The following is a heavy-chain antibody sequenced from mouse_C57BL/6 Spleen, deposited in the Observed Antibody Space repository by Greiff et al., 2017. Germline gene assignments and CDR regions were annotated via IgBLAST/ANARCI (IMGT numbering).Heavy chain of an antibody. D-gene: IGHD2-14*01. CDR3: ARQVRRWYYAMDY. Sequence: VQLQQSGPGLVAPSQSLSITCTVSGFSLTGYGVHWVRQPPGKGLEWLVVIWSDGSTTYNSALKSRLSISKDNSKSQVFLKMNSLQTDDTAMYYCARQVRRWYYAMDYWGQGTSVTVSS. V-gene: IGHV2-6-1*01. CDR2: IWSDGST. J-gene: IGHJ4*01. CDR1: GFSLTGYG.